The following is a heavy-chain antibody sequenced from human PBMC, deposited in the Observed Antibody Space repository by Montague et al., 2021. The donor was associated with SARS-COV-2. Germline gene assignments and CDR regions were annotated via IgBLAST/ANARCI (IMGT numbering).Heavy chain of an antibody. V-gene: IGHV4-34*01. J-gene: IGHJ6*02. CDR3: TREGYQVLWSDYYYYGMDV. D-gene: IGHD2-2*01. Sequence: SETLSLTCAVYGGSFSSYYWSWIRQPPGKGLEWIGEINHSGSTNYNPSLKSRVTISVDTSKNQFSLKLSSVTAAATAVYYCTREGYQVLWSDYYYYGMDVWGQGTTVTVSS. CDR2: INHSGST. CDR1: GGSFSSYY.